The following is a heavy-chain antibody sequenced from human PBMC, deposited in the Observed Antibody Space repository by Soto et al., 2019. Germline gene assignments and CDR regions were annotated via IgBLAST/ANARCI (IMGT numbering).Heavy chain of an antibody. CDR1: GGTFSSYA. D-gene: IGHD3-10*01. V-gene: IGHV1-69*01. Sequence: QVQLVQSGAEVKKPGSSVKVSCKASGGTFSSYAISWVRQSPGQGLEWMGGIIPIFGTANYAQKFQGRVTITADESTSTAYMELSSLRSEDTAVYYCARGPLNGVSRSSPWGWFAPWGQGTLVTVSS. CDR3: ARGPLNGVSRSSPWGWFAP. CDR2: IIPIFGTA. J-gene: IGHJ5*02.